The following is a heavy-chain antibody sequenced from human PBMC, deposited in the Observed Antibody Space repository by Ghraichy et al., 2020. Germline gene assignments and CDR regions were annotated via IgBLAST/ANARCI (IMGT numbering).Heavy chain of an antibody. J-gene: IGHJ4*02. CDR2: IRSKSDGGTT. V-gene: IGHV3-15*05. Sequence: GESLNISCTASGFTFSDAWMTWVRQVPGKGLEWVGRIRSKSDGGTTDYGAPVKGRFTISRDDSKNTVYLQINSLKTEDTAVYYCGRLVVFDYWGQGTLVTVSS. D-gene: IGHD3-9*01. CDR1: GFTFSDAW. CDR3: GRLVVFDY.